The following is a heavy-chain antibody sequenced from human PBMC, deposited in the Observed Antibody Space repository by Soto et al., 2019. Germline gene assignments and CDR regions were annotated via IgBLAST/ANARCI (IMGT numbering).Heavy chain of an antibody. Sequence: EVQLVESGGGLVQPGGSLRLSCAASGFTFSSYEMNWVRQAPGKGLEWVSYISSSGSTIYYADSVKGRFTISRDNAKNSPYLQMNSLRAEDTAVYYCARDGSGSYLNSYGLDYWGQGTLVTVSS. CDR2: ISSSGSTI. CDR1: GFTFSSYE. CDR3: ARDGSGSYLNSYGLDY. D-gene: IGHD3-10*01. J-gene: IGHJ4*02. V-gene: IGHV3-48*03.